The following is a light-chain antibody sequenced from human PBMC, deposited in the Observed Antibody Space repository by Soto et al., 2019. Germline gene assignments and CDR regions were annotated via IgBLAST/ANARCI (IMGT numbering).Light chain of an antibody. CDR3: QQYDSLPLT. CDR2: DAS. J-gene: IGKJ4*01. Sequence: DIQMTQSPSSLSASVGDRVTITCRASQDINNYLNWYQQKAGKVPHLLIYDASNLETGVPSRFSGSGSGTDFSFTISSLQPEDIATYYCQQYDSLPLTFGGGTKVEIK. CDR1: QDINNY. V-gene: IGKV1-33*01.